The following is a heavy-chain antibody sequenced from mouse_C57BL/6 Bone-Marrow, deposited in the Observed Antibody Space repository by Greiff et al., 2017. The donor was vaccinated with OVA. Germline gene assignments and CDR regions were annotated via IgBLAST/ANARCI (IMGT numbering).Heavy chain of an antibody. CDR2: IHPNSGST. CDR3: ARDYYGYDSDWFAY. J-gene: IGHJ3*01. D-gene: IGHD2-2*01. Sequence: VQLQQPGAELVKPGASVKLSCKASGYTFTSYWMHWVKQRPGQGLEWIGMIHPNSGSTNYNEKFKSKATLTVDKSSSTAYMQLSSLTSEDSAVYYCARDYYGYDSDWFAYWGQGTLVTVSA. CDR1: GYTFTSYW. V-gene: IGHV1-64*01.